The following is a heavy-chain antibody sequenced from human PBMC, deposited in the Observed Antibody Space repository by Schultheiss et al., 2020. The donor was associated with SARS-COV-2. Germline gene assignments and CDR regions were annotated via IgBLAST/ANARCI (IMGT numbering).Heavy chain of an antibody. Sequence: GGSLRLSCAASGFTFSSYWMSWVRQAPGKGLEWVANIKQDGSEKYYVDSVKGRFTISRDNAKNSLYLQMNSLRAEDTAVYYCARDSGGSWYYYNPLRPGPHYYGMDVWGQGTTVTVSS. D-gene: IGHD6-13*01. CDR2: IKQDGSEK. V-gene: IGHV3-7*03. CDR1: GFTFSSYW. J-gene: IGHJ6*02. CDR3: ARDSGGSWYYYNPLRPGPHYYGMDV.